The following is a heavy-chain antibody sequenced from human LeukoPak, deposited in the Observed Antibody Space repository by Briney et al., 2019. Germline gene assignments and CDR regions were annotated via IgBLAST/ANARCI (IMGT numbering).Heavy chain of an antibody. CDR3: ARSERRWYNHAFGI. Sequence: PSETLSLTCTVSGGPISSSSYYWGWIRQPPGKGLEWIGSIFYTGGTYYNPSLKSRVTISVDTSKNQFSLKLSSVTAADTAIYYCARSERRWYNHAFGIWGQGTMVTVSS. V-gene: IGHV4-39*01. CDR1: GGPISSSSYY. CDR2: IFYTGGT. D-gene: IGHD4-23*01. J-gene: IGHJ3*02.